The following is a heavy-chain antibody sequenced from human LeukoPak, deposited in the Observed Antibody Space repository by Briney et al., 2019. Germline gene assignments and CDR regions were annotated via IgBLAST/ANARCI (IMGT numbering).Heavy chain of an antibody. CDR2: IYPGNSDT. D-gene: IGHD3/OR15-3a*01. CDR1: GSTFTRHC. J-gene: IGHJ4*02. Sequence: PRESLQISCLCIGSTFTRHCIGGVRQVPGKGREWMGIIYPGNSDTRYSPSFQGQVTIAAAKSSNTAYMNWTSRKASDSAIYYCARTVATALWACDFWGEGTLVTVSS. V-gene: IGHV5-51*01. CDR3: ARTVATALWACDF.